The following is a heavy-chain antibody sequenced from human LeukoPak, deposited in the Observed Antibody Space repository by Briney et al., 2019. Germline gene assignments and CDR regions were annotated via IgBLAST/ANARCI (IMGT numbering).Heavy chain of an antibody. CDR3: ARDKFSMVRGVLDV. CDR2: INWNGGST. Sequence: RPGGSLRLSCAASGFTFDDYGMSWVRQAPGKGLEWVSGINWNGGSTGYADSVKGRFTISRDNAKNSLYLQMNSLRAEDTAVYYCARDKFSMVRGVLDVWGKGTTVTVSS. V-gene: IGHV3-20*04. J-gene: IGHJ6*04. CDR1: GFTFDDYG. D-gene: IGHD3-10*01.